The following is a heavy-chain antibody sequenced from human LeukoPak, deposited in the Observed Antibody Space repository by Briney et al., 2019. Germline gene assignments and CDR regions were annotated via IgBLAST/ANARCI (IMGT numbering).Heavy chain of an antibody. J-gene: IGHJ3*02. CDR1: GFTFSSYW. Sequence: GGSLRLSCAASGFTFSSYWMSWVRQAPGKGLEWVANIKQDGSEKYYVDSVKGRFTISRDNAKNSLYLQMNSLRAEDTAVYYCARERGIVGATTAFDIWGQGTMVTVSS. CDR2: IKQDGSEK. V-gene: IGHV3-7*01. CDR3: ARERGIVGATTAFDI. D-gene: IGHD1-26*01.